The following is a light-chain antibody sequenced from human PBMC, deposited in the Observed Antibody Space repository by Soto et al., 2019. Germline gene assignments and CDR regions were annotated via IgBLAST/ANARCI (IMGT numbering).Light chain of an antibody. Sequence: NFMLTQPHSVSESPGKTVTISCTRSSGSIASNYVQWYQQRPGSAPTTVIYEDNQRPSGVPDRFSGSIDSSSNSASLTISGLKTEDEADYYCQSYDRSFVVFGGGTQLTVL. V-gene: IGLV6-57*04. CDR2: EDN. J-gene: IGLJ2*01. CDR1: SGSIASNY. CDR3: QSYDRSFVV.